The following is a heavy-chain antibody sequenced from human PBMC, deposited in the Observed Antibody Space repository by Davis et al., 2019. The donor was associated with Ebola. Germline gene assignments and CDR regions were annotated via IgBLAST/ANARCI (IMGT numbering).Heavy chain of an antibody. D-gene: IGHD3-16*01. V-gene: IGHV3-48*02. CDR3: ARDGGRTFDL. CDR1: GFAFRSSS. J-gene: IGHJ3*01. Sequence: GESLKISCVASGFAFRSSSMDWVRQTPGKGLEWLAYIVSTSDTIYYAGSVKGRFTISRDNAKNAVYLQMNNLRDEDTGVYYCARDGGRTFDLWGQGTTVNVSS. CDR2: IVSTSDTI.